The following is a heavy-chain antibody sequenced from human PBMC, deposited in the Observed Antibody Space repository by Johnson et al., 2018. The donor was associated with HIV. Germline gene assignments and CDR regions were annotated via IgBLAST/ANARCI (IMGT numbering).Heavy chain of an antibody. Sequence: MLLVESGGGLVQPGGSLRLSCAASGFTFSSYWMHWVRQAHGKGLAWVSRINSDGSSTSYADSVKGRFTISRDNAKNTLYLQMNSLRAEDTAVYYCARPLGPPLWHDAFDIWGQGTMVTVSS. CDR2: INSDGSST. D-gene: IGHD3-16*01. V-gene: IGHV3-74*02. CDR3: ARPLGPPLWHDAFDI. J-gene: IGHJ3*02. CDR1: GFTFSSYW.